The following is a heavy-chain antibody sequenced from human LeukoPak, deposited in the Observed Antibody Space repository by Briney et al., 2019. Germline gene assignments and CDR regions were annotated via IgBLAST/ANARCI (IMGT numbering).Heavy chain of an antibody. CDR2: IYYTGST. J-gene: IGHJ3*02. Sequence: SETLSLTCTVSGGSISSYYWSWIRQPPGKGLEWIGYIYYTGSTNYNPSLKSPVTMSVDMSKNQFSLNLSSVTAADTAVYYCARESTMERFFDIWGQGTMVTVSS. CDR3: ARESTMERFFDI. CDR1: GGSISSYY. D-gene: IGHD3-3*01. V-gene: IGHV4-59*08.